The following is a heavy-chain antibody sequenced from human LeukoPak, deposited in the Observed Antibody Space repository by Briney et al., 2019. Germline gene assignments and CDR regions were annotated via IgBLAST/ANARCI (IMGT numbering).Heavy chain of an antibody. Sequence: GGSLRLSCAASGFTVSSYGMTWVRQAPGKGLEWVSAFSATDGSAQYAESVKGRFTISRDNSKSSLYLQMNSLRDEDTAVYYCAKARIEAAGTGAFDVWSQGTMVTVSS. V-gene: IGHV3-23*01. CDR3: AKARIEAAGTGAFDV. CDR1: GFTVSSYG. J-gene: IGHJ3*01. CDR2: FSATDGSA. D-gene: IGHD6-13*01.